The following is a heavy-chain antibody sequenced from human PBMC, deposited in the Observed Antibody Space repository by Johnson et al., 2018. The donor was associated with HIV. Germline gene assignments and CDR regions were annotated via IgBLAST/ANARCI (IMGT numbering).Heavy chain of an antibody. Sequence: QVQLVESGGGVVQPGRSLRLSCAVSGFTFSSYPMHWVRQAPGKGLEWVAVISYDGSNKYSADSVKGRFTISRDNSKNTLYLQMNSLKIEDTAVYYCQGGYSSAWYSNAFDIWGQGTMVTVSS. CDR2: ISYDGSNK. CDR1: GFTFSSYP. D-gene: IGHD6-19*01. J-gene: IGHJ3*02. V-gene: IGHV3-30*04. CDR3: QGGYSSAWYSNAFDI.